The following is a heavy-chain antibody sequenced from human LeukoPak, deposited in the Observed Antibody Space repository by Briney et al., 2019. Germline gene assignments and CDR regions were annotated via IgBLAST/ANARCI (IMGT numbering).Heavy chain of an antibody. J-gene: IGHJ3*02. CDR3: ARSGSGWAFNI. V-gene: IGHV3-23*01. D-gene: IGHD3-3*01. CDR1: GFTLSSHA. Sequence: GGSLTLSCAASGFTLSSHAMSWVRQATGKGLEWVSGISGSGGSTNYADSVKGRFTISRDNSKNTLYLQMNSLRAEDTAVYYCARSGSGWAFNIWGQGTMVTVSS. CDR2: ISGSGGST.